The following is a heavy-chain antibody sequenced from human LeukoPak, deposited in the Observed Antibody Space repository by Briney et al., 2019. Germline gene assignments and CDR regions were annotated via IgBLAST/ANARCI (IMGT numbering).Heavy chain of an antibody. D-gene: IGHD2-15*01. CDR3: ARDLDERYCSSGNCYSHGAFDI. CDR2: IGAYSGNT. J-gene: IGHJ3*02. CDR1: GYTFNTYG. V-gene: IGHV1-18*01. Sequence: ASVKVSCKASGYTFNTYGISWVRQAPGQGLEWMGWIGAYSGNTNYAQKIQGRVTLTTDTPTSTAYMELRSLRSDDTAVYYCARDLDERYCSSGNCYSHGAFDIWGQGTMVTVSS.